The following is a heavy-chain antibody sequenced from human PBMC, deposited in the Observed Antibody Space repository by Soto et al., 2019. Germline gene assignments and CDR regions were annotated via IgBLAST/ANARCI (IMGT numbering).Heavy chain of an antibody. CDR3: ARGPGRDGYNSDFDY. V-gene: IGHV4-31*03. Sequence: SETLSLTCTVSGGSIGSGGYYWSWIRQHPGKGLEWIGYIYYSGSTYYNPSLKSRVTISVDTSKNQFSLKLSSVTAADTAVYYCARGPGRDGYNSDFDYWGQGTLVTVSS. CDR2: IYYSGST. J-gene: IGHJ4*02. D-gene: IGHD5-18*01. CDR1: GGSIGSGGYY.